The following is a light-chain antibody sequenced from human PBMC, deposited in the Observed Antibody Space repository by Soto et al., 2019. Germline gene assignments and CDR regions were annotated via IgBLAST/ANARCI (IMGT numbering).Light chain of an antibody. CDR3: QTFYSAPFT. V-gene: IGKV1-27*01. CDR1: QDIRNY. Sequence: DIQMTQSPSSLSASVGDRVTVTCRASQDIRNYLAWYQQKPGKLPNLLIYAASTLHSGVPSRFSGSGSGTDFTLTISSLQPEDVATYSCQTFYSAPFTFGPGTTVDL. CDR2: AAS. J-gene: IGKJ3*01.